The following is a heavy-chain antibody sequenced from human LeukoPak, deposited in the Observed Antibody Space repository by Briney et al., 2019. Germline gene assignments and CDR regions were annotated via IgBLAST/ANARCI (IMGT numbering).Heavy chain of an antibody. V-gene: IGHV3-48*01. CDR3: ARGSTYYDSSGQVPFDY. D-gene: IGHD3-22*01. J-gene: IGHJ4*02. CDR2: ISGSSSTI. CDR1: GFTFSSYS. Sequence: GGSLRLSCAASGFTFSSYSMNWVRQAPGKGLEWGSYISGSSSTIYYADSVRGRFTISRDNGKNTLYLQMNSLRAEDTAVYYCARGSTYYDSSGQVPFDYWGQGTLVTVSS.